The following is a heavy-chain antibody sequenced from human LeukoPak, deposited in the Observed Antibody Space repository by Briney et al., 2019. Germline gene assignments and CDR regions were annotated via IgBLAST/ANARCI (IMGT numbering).Heavy chain of an antibody. V-gene: IGHV3-7*01. Sequence: GGSLRLSCAASGFTFSSYWMSWVRQAPGKGLEWVANIKQDGREKYYVDSVKGRFTISRDNAKNSLYLQMNSLRAEDTAVYYCARLRGFWSGPFDYWGQGTLVTVSS. CDR1: GFTFSSYW. D-gene: IGHD3-3*01. J-gene: IGHJ4*02. CDR3: ARLRGFWSGPFDY. CDR2: IKQDGREK.